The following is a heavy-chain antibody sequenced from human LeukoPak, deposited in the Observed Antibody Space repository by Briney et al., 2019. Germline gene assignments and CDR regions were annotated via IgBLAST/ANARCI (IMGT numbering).Heavy chain of an antibody. CDR1: GFIFRRYG. CDR3: ARDIVATGGRYFDH. D-gene: IGHD6-13*01. V-gene: IGHV3-33*01. Sequence: PGGSLRLSCAASGFIFRRYGMHWVRHTPGEGLEWVAAIWYDGRDKYYADSMKGRFTISRDNSENTLSLQMNRLRGEDTAVYYCARDIVATGGRYFDHWGQGTLVTVSS. J-gene: IGHJ4*02. CDR2: IWYDGRDK.